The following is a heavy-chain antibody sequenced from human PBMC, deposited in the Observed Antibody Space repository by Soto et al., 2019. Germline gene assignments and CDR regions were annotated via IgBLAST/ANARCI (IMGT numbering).Heavy chain of an antibody. CDR2: IWSDGSKT. J-gene: IGHJ5*02. V-gene: IGHV3-33*01. D-gene: IGHD4-17*01. CDR3: ARHYAVHGYDH. CDR1: GFTLSSVG. Sequence: QVQLVESGGGVVQPGRSLRLSCVASGFTLSSVGMHWVRQAPGKGLEWVAMIWSDGSKTYYGHSVNGRFTISRDTSRNTVYLQMDSLTSEDSAVYYCARHYAVHGYDHWGQGTLVTVSS.